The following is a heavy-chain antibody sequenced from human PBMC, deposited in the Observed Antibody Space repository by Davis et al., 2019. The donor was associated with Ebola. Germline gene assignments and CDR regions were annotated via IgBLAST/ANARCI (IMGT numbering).Heavy chain of an antibody. CDR2: IYYSGST. J-gene: IGHJ6*02. V-gene: IGHV4-61*08. D-gene: IGHD1-26*01. Sequence: MPSETLSLTCAVSGGSISSGGYSWSWIRQPPGKGLEWIGYIYYSGSTNYNPSLKSRVTISVDTSKNQFSLKLSSVTAADTAVYYCARGVGGRELLLRHYYYGMDVWGQGTTVTVSS. CDR3: ARGVGGRELLLRHYYYGMDV. CDR1: GGSISSGGYS.